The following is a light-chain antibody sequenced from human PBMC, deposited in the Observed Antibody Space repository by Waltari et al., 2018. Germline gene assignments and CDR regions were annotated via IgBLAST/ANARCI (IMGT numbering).Light chain of an antibody. J-gene: IGKJ1*01. CDR2: GAS. CDR1: QSVSSN. CDR3: QQYNNWFWT. Sequence: EIVMTQSPATLSVSPGERATLSCRASQSVSSNLAWYQQKPGQAPRLLIYGASTRATGIPARFSGSGSGTEFTLTISSLQSEDLAVYYCQQYNNWFWTFGQGTKVEIK. V-gene: IGKV3-15*01.